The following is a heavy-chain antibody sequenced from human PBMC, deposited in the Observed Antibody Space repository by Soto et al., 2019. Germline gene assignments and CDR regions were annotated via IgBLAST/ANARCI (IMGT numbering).Heavy chain of an antibody. CDR2: ISHSGIT. Sequence: QVQLQESGPGLVKPSGTLSLTCAVSGGSITSANWWTWVRQPPGGGLEWIGEISHSGITNYKASLKSRVTMSVDKTKNDVSLKLTSVTAADTAVYYCARVLRGWFDPWGQGTPVTVSS. J-gene: IGHJ5*02. CDR1: GGSITSANW. CDR3: ARVLRGWFDP. V-gene: IGHV4-4*02.